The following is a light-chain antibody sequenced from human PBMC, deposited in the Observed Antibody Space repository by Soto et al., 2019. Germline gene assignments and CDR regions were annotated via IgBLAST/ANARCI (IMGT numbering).Light chain of an antibody. V-gene: IGKV3-20*01. CDR1: HSVSSTY. CDR3: QQYGSSPPYT. CDR2: GAS. Sequence: EIVLTQSPGTLSLSPGERAALSCRASHSVSSTYLAWYQQKPGQAPRLLIYGASSRATGIPDRFSGSGSGTDFTLTISRLEPEYFAVYYCQQYGSSPPYTFGQGTKLEIK. J-gene: IGKJ2*01.